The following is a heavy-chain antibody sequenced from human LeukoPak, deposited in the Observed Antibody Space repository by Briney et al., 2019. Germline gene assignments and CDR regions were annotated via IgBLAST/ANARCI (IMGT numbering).Heavy chain of an antibody. CDR3: ARDPHKYYCGSGSYGWFDP. Sequence: PSQTLSLTCTVSGGSISSGSYYWSWIRQPAGKGLEWIGRIYTSGSTNYNPSLKSRVTISVDTSKNQFSLKLSSVTAADTAVYYCARDPHKYYCGSGSYGWFDPWGQGTQVTVSS. CDR2: IYTSGST. J-gene: IGHJ5*02. V-gene: IGHV4-61*02. D-gene: IGHD3-10*01. CDR1: GGSISSGSYY.